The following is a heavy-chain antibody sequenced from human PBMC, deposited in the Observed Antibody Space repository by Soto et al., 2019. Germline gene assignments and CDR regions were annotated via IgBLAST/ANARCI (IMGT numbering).Heavy chain of an antibody. V-gene: IGHV4-4*07. CDR1: GVSVRSYT. D-gene: IGHD2-21*02. CDR2: VFSSVSA. CDR3: ARDGMTTGDT. Sequence: QLQLQESGPGQVRPSETLSLTCIVSGVSVRSYTWSWVRQPANKGLEWIGRVFSSVSATYNPSLKSRVPTTMDTPENRISLKLESVTAADAGVYYCARDGMTTGDTWGPGTAVTVSS. J-gene: IGHJ4*02.